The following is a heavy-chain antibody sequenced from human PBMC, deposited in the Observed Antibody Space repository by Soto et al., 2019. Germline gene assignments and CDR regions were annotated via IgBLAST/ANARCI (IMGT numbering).Heavy chain of an antibody. CDR1: GGSISSSSYY. CDR3: ARVGEATILHYYYYGMDV. Sequence: SETLSLTCTVSGGSISSSSYYWGWIRQPPGKGLEWIGSIYYSGNTYYNPSLKSRVTISVDTSKNQFSLKLSSVTAADTAVYYCARVGEATILHYYYYGMDVWGQGTTVTVSS. V-gene: IGHV4-39*01. D-gene: IGHD5-12*01. J-gene: IGHJ6*02. CDR2: IYYSGNT.